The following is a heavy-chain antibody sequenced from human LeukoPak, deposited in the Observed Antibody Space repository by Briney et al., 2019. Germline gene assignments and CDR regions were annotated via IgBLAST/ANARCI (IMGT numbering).Heavy chain of an antibody. CDR1: GFSFSSYA. D-gene: IGHD6-13*01. Sequence: GGSLRLSCAASGFSFSSYAMRWVRQAPGGGLGWVSVISGGGGSTYYADSVKGRFTISRDNSKNTLYLQMNSLRAEDTAVYYCAKDAPGIAAAGYYFDYWGQGTLVTVSS. CDR2: ISGGGGST. V-gene: IGHV3-23*01. J-gene: IGHJ4*02. CDR3: AKDAPGIAAAGYYFDY.